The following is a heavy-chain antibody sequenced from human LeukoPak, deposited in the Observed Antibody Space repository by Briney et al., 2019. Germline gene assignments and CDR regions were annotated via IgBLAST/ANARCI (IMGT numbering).Heavy chain of an antibody. Sequence: SETLSLTCAVYGGSFSGYYWSWIRQPPGKGLEWIGEINHSGSTNYNPSLKSRVTISVDRSKNQFSLKLSSVTAADTAVYYCARENGQWLVRGPFDPWGQGTLVTVSS. CDR1: GGSFSGYY. CDR2: INHSGST. CDR3: ARENGQWLVRGPFDP. D-gene: IGHD6-19*01. V-gene: IGHV4-34*01. J-gene: IGHJ5*02.